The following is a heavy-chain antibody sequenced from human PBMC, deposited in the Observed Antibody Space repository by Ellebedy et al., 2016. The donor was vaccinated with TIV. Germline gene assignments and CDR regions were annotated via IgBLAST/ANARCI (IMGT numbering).Heavy chain of an antibody. D-gene: IGHD3-10*01. CDR1: GFTFDDYA. CDR2: ISWNSGSI. CDR3: AKDFYGSGAAFDY. Sequence: GGSLRLXXAASGFTFDDYAMHWVRQAPGKGLEWVSGISWNSGSIGYADSVKGRFTISRDNAKNSLYLQMNSLRAEDTALYYCAKDFYGSGAAFDYWGQGTLVTVSS. J-gene: IGHJ4*02. V-gene: IGHV3-9*01.